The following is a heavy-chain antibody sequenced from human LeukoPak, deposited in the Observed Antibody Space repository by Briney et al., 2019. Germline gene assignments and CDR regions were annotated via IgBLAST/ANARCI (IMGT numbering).Heavy chain of an antibody. CDR3: AIMHGYYDGSGYWVQ. D-gene: IGHD3-22*01. CDR2: ISPSADRT. V-gene: IGHV3-23*01. Sequence: GGSLRLSCAASGFTFSSYAMSWVRQAPGKGPEWVSFISPSADRTSNADSVEGGFTISRDNPRNTLYLQMNSLRDEDTAVYYCAIMHGYYDGSGYWVQWGQGTLVTVSS. J-gene: IGHJ4*02. CDR1: GFTFSSYA.